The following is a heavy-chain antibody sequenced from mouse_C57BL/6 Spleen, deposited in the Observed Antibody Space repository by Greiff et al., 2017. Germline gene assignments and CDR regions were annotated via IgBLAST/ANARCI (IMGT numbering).Heavy chain of an antibody. J-gene: IGHJ2*01. CDR2: IHPNSGST. CDR3: ARRGHVYYGYDGYYFDY. Sequence: VKLQQPGAELVKPGASVKLSCTASGYTFTSYWMHWVKQRPGQGLEWIGMIHPNSGSTNYNEKFKSKATLTVDKSSSTAYMQLSSLTSEDSAVYYCARRGHVYYGYDGYYFDYWGQGTTLTVSS. V-gene: IGHV1-64*01. CDR1: GYTFTSYW. D-gene: IGHD2-2*01.